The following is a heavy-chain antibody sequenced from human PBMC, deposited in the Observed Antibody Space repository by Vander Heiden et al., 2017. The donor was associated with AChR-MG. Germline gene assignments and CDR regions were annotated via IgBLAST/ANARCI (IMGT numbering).Heavy chain of an antibody. D-gene: IGHD5-18*01. J-gene: IGHJ5*02. CDR2: ISAYNGNT. CDR3: ARDRRRGYSFGDFDP. V-gene: IGHV1-18*01. Sequence: QVQLVQSGAEVKKPGASVKVSCKASGYTFTSYGISWVRQAPGQGLEWMGWISAYNGNTNNAQKLQGRVTMTTDTSTSTAYMELRSLRSDDTAVYYCARDRRRGYSFGDFDPWGQGTLVTVSS. CDR1: GYTFTSYG.